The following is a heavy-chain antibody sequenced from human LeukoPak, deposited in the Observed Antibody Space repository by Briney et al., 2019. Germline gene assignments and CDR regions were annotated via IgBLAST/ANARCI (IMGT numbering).Heavy chain of an antibody. D-gene: IGHD6-19*01. J-gene: IGHJ4*02. Sequence: PGGSLRLSCAASGFTVSSNYMSWVRQAPGKGLEWVSVIYSGGSTYYADSVKGRFTISGDNSKNTLYLQMNSLRAEDTAVYYCARYGAVAGTAGESWGQGTLVTVSS. CDR3: ARYGAVAGTAGES. CDR1: GFTVSSNY. V-gene: IGHV3-53*01. CDR2: IYSGGST.